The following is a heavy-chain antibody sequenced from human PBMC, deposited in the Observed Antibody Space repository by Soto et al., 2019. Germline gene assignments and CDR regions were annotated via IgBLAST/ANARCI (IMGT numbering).Heavy chain of an antibody. D-gene: IGHD2-2*01. Sequence: GGSLRLSCAASGFTFSNAWMSWVRQAPGKGLEWVGRIKSKTDGGTTDYAAPVKGRLTISRDDSKNTLYLQMNSLKTEDTAVYYCTTVYCSSTSCYGSWDYYYYMDVWGKGTTVTVSS. J-gene: IGHJ6*03. V-gene: IGHV3-15*01. CDR2: IKSKTDGGTT. CDR1: GFTFSNAW. CDR3: TTVYCSSTSCYGSWDYYYYMDV.